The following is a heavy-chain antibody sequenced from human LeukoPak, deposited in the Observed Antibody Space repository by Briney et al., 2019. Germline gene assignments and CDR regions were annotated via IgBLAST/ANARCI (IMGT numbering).Heavy chain of an antibody. V-gene: IGHV4-39*02. CDR3: AKALPGTTLGAFDI. CDR2: TYYSGST. CDR1: GGSIRSSTYY. Sequence: PSETLSLTCTVSGGSIRSSTYYWGWIRQPPGKGLEWIGSTYYSGSTYYNPSLKSRLTMSVDTSKNQLSLKLSSVTAADTAVYYCAKALPGTTLGAFDIWGQGTMVTVSS. J-gene: IGHJ3*02. D-gene: IGHD1-1*01.